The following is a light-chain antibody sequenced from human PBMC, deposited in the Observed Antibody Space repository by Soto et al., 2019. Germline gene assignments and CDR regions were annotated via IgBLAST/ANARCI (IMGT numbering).Light chain of an antibody. Sequence: DIQMTQSPSTLSTSVGDRVTITCRASQSISTSLAWYQQKPGKAPKLLIYKASSLESGVPSRFRGSGSGTEFTLTISSLQPDDFATFYCLQYGNYRTFGQGTKVEI. V-gene: IGKV1-5*03. J-gene: IGKJ1*01. CDR2: KAS. CDR1: QSISTS. CDR3: LQYGNYRT.